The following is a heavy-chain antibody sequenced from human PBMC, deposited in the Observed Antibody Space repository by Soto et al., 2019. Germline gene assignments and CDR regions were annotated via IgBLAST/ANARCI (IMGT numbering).Heavy chain of an antibody. CDR3: ARLGGYVSVGYYYLWDS. J-gene: IGHJ4*02. V-gene: IGHV4-39*01. CDR1: DGSMNSDSSY. D-gene: IGHD3-22*01. CDR2: INHSGST. Sequence: QLQLQESGPGLVKPSETLSLTCRVSDGSMNSDSSYWGWIRQPPGKGLGRIGVINHSGSTYHNLYPQGRVTMSVDASRNQFSLKMTSMTAADTAVYYCARLGGYVSVGYYYLWDSWGQGTLVTVSS.